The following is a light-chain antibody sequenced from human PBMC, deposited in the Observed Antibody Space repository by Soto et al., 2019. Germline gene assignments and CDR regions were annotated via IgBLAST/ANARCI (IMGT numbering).Light chain of an antibody. Sequence: QSVRTQPPSASGSPGQSVTISCTGTSSDVGGYNYVSWYQQHPGKAPKLLIYEVTKRPSGVPDRFSGSKSGNTASLTVSGLQADDEAEYYCCSNAGSHYYVCGTGTKVTVL. CDR3: CSNAGSHYYV. V-gene: IGLV2-8*01. CDR2: EVT. J-gene: IGLJ1*01. CDR1: SSDVGGYNY.